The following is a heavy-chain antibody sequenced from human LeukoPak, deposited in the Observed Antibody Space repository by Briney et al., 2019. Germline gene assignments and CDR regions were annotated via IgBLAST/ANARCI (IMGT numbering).Heavy chain of an antibody. Sequence: SETLSLTCTVSGGTIDDSRYYWGWIRQPPGKRLEWIGSIHSSGNTFYNPSLKSRVTISVDTSNNQFYLKLHSVTAADTAVYYCARDWREWGQGTLVTVSS. J-gene: IGHJ4*02. CDR3: ARDWRE. CDR2: IHSSGNT. D-gene: IGHD3-3*01. CDR1: GGTIDDSRYY. V-gene: IGHV4-39*07.